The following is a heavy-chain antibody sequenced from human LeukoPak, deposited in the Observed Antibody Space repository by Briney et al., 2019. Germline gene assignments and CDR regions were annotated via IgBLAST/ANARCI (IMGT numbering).Heavy chain of an antibody. CDR3: ARAEYYYGSGSYWFDP. D-gene: IGHD3-10*01. Sequence: GGSLRLSCAASGFSFSSYWMSWVRQAPGKGLEWVANIKQDGSEKYYVDSVKGRFTISRDNAKNSLYLQMNSLRAEDTAVYYCARAEYYYGSGSYWFDPWGQGTLVTVSS. CDR2: IKQDGSEK. J-gene: IGHJ5*02. CDR1: GFSFSSYW. V-gene: IGHV3-7*01.